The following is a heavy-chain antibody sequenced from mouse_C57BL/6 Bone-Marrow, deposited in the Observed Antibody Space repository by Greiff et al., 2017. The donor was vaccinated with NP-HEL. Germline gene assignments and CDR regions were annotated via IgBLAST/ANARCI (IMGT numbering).Heavy chain of an antibody. V-gene: IGHV1-42*01. D-gene: IGHD2-4*01. CDR2: INPSTGGT. CDR1: GYSFTGYY. Sequence: EVQLQESGPELVKPGASVKISCKASGYSFTGYYMNWVKQSPEKSLEWIGEINPSTGGTTYNQKFKAKATLTVDKSSSTAYMQLKSLTSEDSAVYYCARLRDYGAYWGQGTLVTVSA. CDR3: ARLRDYGAY. J-gene: IGHJ3*01.